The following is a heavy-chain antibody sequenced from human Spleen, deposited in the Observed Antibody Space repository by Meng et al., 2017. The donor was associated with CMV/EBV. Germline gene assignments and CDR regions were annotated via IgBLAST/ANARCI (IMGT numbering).Heavy chain of an antibody. D-gene: IGHD4-23*01. Sequence: ASVKVSCKASGYTFTNFDINWVRQATGEGLEWMGWMNPDSGNRGYVQKFQGRVTFTLNTSKSTAYMELSSLTSEDTAVYYCATGGNPLADYWGQGTLVTVSS. V-gene: IGHV1-8*03. J-gene: IGHJ4*02. CDR1: GYTFTNFD. CDR3: ATGGNPLADY. CDR2: MNPDSGNR.